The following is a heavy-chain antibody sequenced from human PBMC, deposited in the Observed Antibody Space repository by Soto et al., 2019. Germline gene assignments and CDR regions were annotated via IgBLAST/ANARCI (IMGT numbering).Heavy chain of an antibody. CDR2: IIPILGIV. CDR3: ARGRITMVRAQDWFDP. V-gene: IGHV1-69*02. D-gene: IGHD3-10*01. J-gene: IGHJ5*02. CDR1: GGTFSSYT. Sequence: QVQLVQSGAEVKKPGSSVKVSCKASGGTFSSYTISWVRQAPGQGLEWMGRIIPILGIVNYAQKFQGRVTITADKSTSTAYMELSSLRSEDTAVYYCARGRITMVRAQDWFDPWGQGTLVTVSS.